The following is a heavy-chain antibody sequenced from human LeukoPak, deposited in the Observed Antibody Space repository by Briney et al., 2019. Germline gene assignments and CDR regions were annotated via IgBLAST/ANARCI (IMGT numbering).Heavy chain of an antibody. CDR1: GYTFTGYY. J-gene: IGHJ4*02. V-gene: IGHV1-2*02. CDR2: INPNSGGT. CDR3: AAVGISEYYFDY. Sequence: GASVKVSCKASGYTFTGYYMHWVRQAPGQGLEWMGWINPNSGGTSYAQKFQGRVTMTRDTSTSTVYMELSSLRSEDTAVYYCAAVGISEYYFDYWGQGTLVTVSS.